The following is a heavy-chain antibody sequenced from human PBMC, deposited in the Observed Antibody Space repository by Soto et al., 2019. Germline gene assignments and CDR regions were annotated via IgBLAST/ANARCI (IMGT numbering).Heavy chain of an antibody. CDR3: ARTPSSKTIDYRGWFDP. Sequence: PSQTLSLTCVISGDSVSSNSAALNWIRQSPSRGLEWLGRTYYRSKWYNDYAFSVKNRITINPDTYKNQFSLHLNSVTPEDTAVYYCARTPSSKTIDYRGWFDPWGQGTLVTVSS. CDR1: GDSVSSNSAA. V-gene: IGHV6-1*01. J-gene: IGHJ5*02. CDR2: TYYRSKWYN. D-gene: IGHD3-10*01.